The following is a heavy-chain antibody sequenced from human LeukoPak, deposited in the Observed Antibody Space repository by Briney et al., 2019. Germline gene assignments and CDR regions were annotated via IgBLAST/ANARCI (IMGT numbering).Heavy chain of an antibody. CDR2: ISGSGGST. J-gene: IGHJ6*02. V-gene: IGHV3-23*01. D-gene: IGHD6-13*01. CDR3: AKVHSSSWYLVDYYYGMDV. Sequence: PGGSLRLSCAASGLTFSSYAMSWVRQAPGKGLERVSAISGSGGSTYYADSVKGRFTISRDNSKNTLYLQMNSLRAEDTAVYYCAKVHSSSWYLVDYYYGMDVWGQGTTVTVSS. CDR1: GLTFSSYA.